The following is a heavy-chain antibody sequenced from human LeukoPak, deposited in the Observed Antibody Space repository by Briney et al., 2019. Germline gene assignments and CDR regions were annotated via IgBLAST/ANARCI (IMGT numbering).Heavy chain of an antibody. D-gene: IGHD3-10*01. CDR2: IKSDGSST. J-gene: IGHJ4*01. Sequence: GGSLRLSCAASGFTFSSYWMHWVRQAPGKGLVWVSRIKSDGSSTSYADSVKGRFTISRDNAKNTLYLQMNSLRAEDTAVYYCERSSFGTYKLFNYWGQEPWSPSPQ. CDR1: GFTFSSYW. V-gene: IGHV3-74*01. CDR3: ERSSFGTYKLFNY.